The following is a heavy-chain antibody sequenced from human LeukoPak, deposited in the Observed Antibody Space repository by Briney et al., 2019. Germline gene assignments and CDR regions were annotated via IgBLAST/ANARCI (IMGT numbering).Heavy chain of an antibody. CDR3: ATASMVRGVIMWFDP. CDR2: FDPEDGET. Sequence: ASVKVSCKVSGYTLTELSMHWMRQAPGKGLEWMGGFDPEDGETIYAQKFQGRVTMTEDTSTDTAYMELSSLRSEDTAVYYYATASMVRGVIMWFDPWGQGTLVTVSS. J-gene: IGHJ5*02. D-gene: IGHD3-10*01. V-gene: IGHV1-24*01. CDR1: GYTLTELS.